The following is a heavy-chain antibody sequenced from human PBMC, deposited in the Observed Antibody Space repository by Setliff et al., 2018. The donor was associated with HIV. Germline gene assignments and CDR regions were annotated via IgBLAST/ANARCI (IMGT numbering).Heavy chain of an antibody. V-gene: IGHV3-48*01. D-gene: IGHD3-22*01. J-gene: IGHJ4*02. CDR3: VRDASPDYDSGGYSAGGH. CDR1: GFTFSNFW. CDR2: IGGSGSAI. Sequence: GGSLRLSCATSGFTFSNFWMNWVRQAPGKGLEWVSYIGGSGSAIYYADSVKGRFTISRDNAKNSLYLQLNSLRAEDTAVYYCVRDASPDYDSGGYSAGGHWGRGTLVTVSS.